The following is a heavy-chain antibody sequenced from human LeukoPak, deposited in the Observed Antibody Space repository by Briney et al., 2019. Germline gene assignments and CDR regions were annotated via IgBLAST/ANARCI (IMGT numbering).Heavy chain of an antibody. CDR2: INHSGST. D-gene: IGHD4-23*01. Sequence: SETLSLICAVYGGSFSGYYWTWIGPPPGKGLEWIGEINHSGSTNYNPSLKSRVTISVDTSKNQFSLKLSSVTAADTAVYYCARGRYGGNYLDPWGQGTLVTVSS. J-gene: IGHJ5*02. CDR1: GGSFSGYY. CDR3: ARGRYGGNYLDP. V-gene: IGHV4-34*01.